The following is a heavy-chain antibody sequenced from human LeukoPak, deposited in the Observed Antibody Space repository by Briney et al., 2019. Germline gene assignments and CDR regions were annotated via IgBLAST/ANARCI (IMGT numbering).Heavy chain of an antibody. CDR3: ARGNTVLLWFGELLGAFDY. D-gene: IGHD3-10*01. CDR1: GFTFNDYG. CDR2: INWNGGRT. V-gene: IGHV3-20*04. Sequence: PGGSLRLSCAASGFTFNDYGMSWVRQAPGKGLEWVSGINWNGGRTGYADSMKGRFIISRDNAKNSLYLQMNSLRAEDTAVYYCARGNTVLLWFGELLGAFDYWGQGTLATVSS. J-gene: IGHJ4*02.